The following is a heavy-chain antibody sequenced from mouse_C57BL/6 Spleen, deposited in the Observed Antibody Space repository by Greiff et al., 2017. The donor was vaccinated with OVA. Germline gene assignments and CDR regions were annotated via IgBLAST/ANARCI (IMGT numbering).Heavy chain of an antibody. J-gene: IGHJ2*01. D-gene: IGHD2-2*01. Sequence: QVQLKQPGAELVRPGSSVKLSCKASGYTFTSYWMHWVKQRPIQGLEWIGNIDPSDSETHYNQKFKDKATLTVDKSSSTAYMQLSSLTSEDSAVYYCARSAYGYGDYWGQGTTLTVSS. CDR2: IDPSDSET. V-gene: IGHV1-52*01. CDR1: GYTFTSYW. CDR3: ARSAYGYGDY.